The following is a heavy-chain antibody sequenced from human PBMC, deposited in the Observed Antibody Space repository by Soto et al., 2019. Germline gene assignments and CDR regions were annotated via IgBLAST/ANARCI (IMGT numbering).Heavy chain of an antibody. V-gene: IGHV3-72*01. CDR2: TRNKANSYTT. CDR1: GFTFSDHY. CDR3: ARDNRIAVAGTVTYYYYYYGMDV. J-gene: IGHJ6*02. Sequence: LRLSCAASGFTFSDHYMDWVRQAPGKGLEWVGRTRNKANSYTTEYAASVKGRFTISRNDSKNSLYLQMNSLKTEDTAVYYCARDNRIAVAGTVTYYYYYYGMDVCGQGTTVTVSS. D-gene: IGHD6-19*01.